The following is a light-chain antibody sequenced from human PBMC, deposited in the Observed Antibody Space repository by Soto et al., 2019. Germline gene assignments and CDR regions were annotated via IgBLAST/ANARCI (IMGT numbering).Light chain of an antibody. CDR1: SSDVGGYNY. CDR2: DVS. J-gene: IGLJ2*01. CDR3: SSYTSSSTLG. V-gene: IGLV2-14*01. Sequence: QAASVSGSPGQSITISCTGTSSDVGGYNYVSWYQQHPGKAPKLMIYDVSNRPSGVSNRFSGSKSGNTASLTISGLQAEDEADYYCSSYTSSSTLGFGGGTQLTVL.